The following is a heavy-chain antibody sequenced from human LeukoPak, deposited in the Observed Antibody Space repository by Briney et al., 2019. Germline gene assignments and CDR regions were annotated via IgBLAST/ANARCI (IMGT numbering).Heavy chain of an antibody. CDR3: ARAEGIDY. CDR1: GFTFSPYG. J-gene: IGHJ4*02. V-gene: IGHV3-48*01. Sequence: QPGGSLRLSCAASGFTFSPYGMNWVRQAPGKGLEWVSYISTSPSTIYYADSVKGRFTISRDNAKESMYLQMNSLRAEDTAVYYCARAEGIDYWGQGTLVTVSS. CDR2: ISTSPSTI.